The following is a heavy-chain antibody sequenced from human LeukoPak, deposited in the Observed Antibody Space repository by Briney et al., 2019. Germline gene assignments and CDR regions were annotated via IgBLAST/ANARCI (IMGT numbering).Heavy chain of an antibody. V-gene: IGHV3-7*01. Sequence: GGSLRLSCAASGFTFSSYWMSWVRQAPGKGLEWVASIKQDGSEKYYVDSMKGRFTISRDDAKNSLYLQMNSLRAEDTAVYYCARMPRGPDVWGKGTTVTVSS. CDR1: GFTFSSYW. CDR2: IKQDGSEK. CDR3: ARMPRGPDV. D-gene: IGHD2-2*01. J-gene: IGHJ6*04.